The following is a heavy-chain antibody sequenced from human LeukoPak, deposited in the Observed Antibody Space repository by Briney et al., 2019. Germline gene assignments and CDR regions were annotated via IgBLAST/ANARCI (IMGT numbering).Heavy chain of an antibody. V-gene: IGHV3-7*01. Sequence: PGGSLRLSCAASGFIFNNYWMSWVRQAPGKGLEWVANIKQDGSETYYVDSVKGRFTISRDNAKNSLFLQMNSLRAEDTAAYYCTREGSYLDAFDFWGQGTMVTVSS. CDR3: TREGSYLDAFDF. CDR2: IKQDGSET. J-gene: IGHJ3*01. D-gene: IGHD3-10*01. CDR1: GFIFNNYW.